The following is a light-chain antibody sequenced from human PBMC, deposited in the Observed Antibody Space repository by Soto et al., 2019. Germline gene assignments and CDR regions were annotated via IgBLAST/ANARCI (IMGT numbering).Light chain of an antibody. Sequence: AIRMTQSPSSFSASTGDRVTITCRASQGISSYLAWYQQKPGKAPKLLIYAASTLQSGVPSRFSGSGSGTDFTLTISCLQSEDFATYCCQQYYSYPVYTFGQGTKLEIK. CDR3: QQYYSYPVYT. V-gene: IGKV1-8*01. J-gene: IGKJ2*01. CDR2: AAS. CDR1: QGISSY.